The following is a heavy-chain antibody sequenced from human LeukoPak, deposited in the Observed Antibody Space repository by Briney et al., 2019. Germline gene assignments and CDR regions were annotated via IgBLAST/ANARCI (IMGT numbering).Heavy chain of an antibody. D-gene: IGHD1-26*01. CDR1: GYTFTSYY. CDR2: INPSGGST. CDR3: AKGPWDRYSGSAFDY. J-gene: IGHJ4*02. Sequence: ASVKVSCKASGYTFTSYYMHWVRQAPGQGLEWMGIINPSGGSTSYAQKFQGRVTMTRDMSTSTVYMELSSLRSEDTAVYYCAKGPWDRYSGSAFDYWGQGTLVTVSS. V-gene: IGHV1-46*01.